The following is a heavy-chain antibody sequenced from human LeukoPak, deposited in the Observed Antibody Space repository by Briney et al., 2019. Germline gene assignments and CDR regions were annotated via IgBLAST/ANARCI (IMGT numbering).Heavy chain of an antibody. CDR1: GGSLSTYD. Sequence: SETLSLTCAVFGGSLSTYDWSWIRQAPGKRLEWIGKIGHGGDTNYNPSLNGRVTISVDTFRNQVSLKLTSVTAADTAVYYCARGPSPSYGAWFGPWGQGTLVTVSS. CDR3: ARGPSPSYGAWFGP. D-gene: IGHD3-16*01. J-gene: IGHJ5*02. CDR2: IGHGGDT. V-gene: IGHV4-34*01.